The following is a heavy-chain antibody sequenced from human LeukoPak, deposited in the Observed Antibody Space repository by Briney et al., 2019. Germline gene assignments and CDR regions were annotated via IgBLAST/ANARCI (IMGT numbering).Heavy chain of an antibody. CDR3: ASQTLITGTSGVDY. D-gene: IGHD1-7*01. V-gene: IGHV3-53*01. CDR1: GFTVSSNY. Sequence: SGGSLRLSCAASGFTVSSNYMSWVRQAPGKGLEWVSVIYSGGSTYYADSVKGRFTISRDNSKNTLYLQMNSLRAEDTAVYYCASQTLITGTSGVDYWGKGTTVTVSS. J-gene: IGHJ6*04. CDR2: IYSGGST.